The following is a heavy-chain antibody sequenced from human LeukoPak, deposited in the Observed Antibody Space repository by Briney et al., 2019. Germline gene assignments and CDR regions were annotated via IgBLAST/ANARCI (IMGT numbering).Heavy chain of an antibody. D-gene: IGHD1-26*01. CDR3: ATELSIVGATTRFDY. CDR2: ISSSRTYI. Sequence: PGGSLRLSCAASGFTFSSYAMSWVRQAPGKGLEWVSSISSSRTYIYYADSVKGRFTISRDNAKNSLYLQMNSLRAEDTAVYYCATELSIVGATTRFDYWGQGTLVTVSS. V-gene: IGHV3-21*01. CDR1: GFTFSSYA. J-gene: IGHJ4*02.